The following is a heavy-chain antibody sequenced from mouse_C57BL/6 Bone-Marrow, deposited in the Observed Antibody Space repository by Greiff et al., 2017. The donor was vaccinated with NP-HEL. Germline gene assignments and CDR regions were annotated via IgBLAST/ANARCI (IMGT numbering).Heavy chain of an antibody. D-gene: IGHD4-1*01. CDR1: GYAFSSSW. CDR2: IYPGDGDT. J-gene: IGHJ4*01. Sequence: LVESGPELVKPGASVKISCKASGYAFSSSWMNWVKQRPGKGLEWIGRIYPGDGDTNYNGKFKGKATRTADKSSSTAYMQLSSLTSEDSAVYFCARENWASDYWGQGTSVTVSS. V-gene: IGHV1-82*01. CDR3: ARENWASDY.